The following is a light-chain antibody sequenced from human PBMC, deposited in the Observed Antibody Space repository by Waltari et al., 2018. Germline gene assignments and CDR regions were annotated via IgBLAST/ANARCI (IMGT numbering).Light chain of an antibody. CDR2: RNN. CDR3: SAWDGNLKIYI. V-gene: IGLV10-54*04. CDR1: NNNVGKEG. J-gene: IGLJ1*01. Sequence: QAGLTQPPSVSKGLRQTATLTCTGDNNNVGKEGATWLQQHPGHPPKLLSYRNNNRPPGISGRCSASRSGNTASLTITGLQPEDEADYYCSAWDGNLKIYIFGPGTRVTV.